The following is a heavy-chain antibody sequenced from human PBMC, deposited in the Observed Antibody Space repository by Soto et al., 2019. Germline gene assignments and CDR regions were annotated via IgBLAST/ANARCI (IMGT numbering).Heavy chain of an antibody. CDR2: ISSSSSTI. D-gene: IGHD2-15*01. CDR1: GFTFSSYS. J-gene: IGHJ4*02. CDR3: ARDYCSGGSCYSEDFDY. Sequence: GGSLRLSCAASGFTFSSYSMNWVRQAPGKGLEWVSYISSSSSTIYYADSVKGRFTISRDNAKNSLYLQMNSLRAEDTAVYYCARDYCSGGSCYSEDFDYWGQGTLVTVSS. V-gene: IGHV3-48*01.